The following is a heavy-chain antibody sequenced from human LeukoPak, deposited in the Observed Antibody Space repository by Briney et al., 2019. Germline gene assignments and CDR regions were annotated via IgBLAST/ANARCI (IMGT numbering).Heavy chain of an antibody. CDR1: GFTFSNYH. CDR2: ISGSGGST. V-gene: IGHV3-23*01. Sequence: GGSLRLSCAASGFTFSNYHLSWVRQAPGKGLEWVSAISGSGGSTYYADSVKGRCTISRDNSKNTLYLQMNSLRADDTAVYYCAKDMPGGPLDHWGQGTLVTVSS. J-gene: IGHJ4*02. D-gene: IGHD2-2*01. CDR3: AKDMPGGPLDH.